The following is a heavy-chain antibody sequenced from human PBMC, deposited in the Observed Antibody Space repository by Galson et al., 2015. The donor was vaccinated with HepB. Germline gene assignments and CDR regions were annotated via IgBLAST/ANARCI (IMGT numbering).Heavy chain of an antibody. Sequence: SLRLSCAASGFTFSSYAMSWVRKAPGKGLEWVSAISGSGGSTYYADSVKGRFTISRDNSKNTLYLQMNSRKAEDTAVYYCAKGRAGHYDFWSGYYDYWGQGTRVTVSS. CDR1: GFTFSSYA. D-gene: IGHD3-3*01. CDR3: AKGRAGHYDFWSGYYDY. V-gene: IGHV3-23*01. J-gene: IGHJ4*02. CDR2: ISGSGGST.